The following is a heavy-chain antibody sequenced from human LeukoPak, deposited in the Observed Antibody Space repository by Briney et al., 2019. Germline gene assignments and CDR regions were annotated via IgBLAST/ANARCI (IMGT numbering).Heavy chain of an antibody. V-gene: IGHV4-39*07. CDR3: AREPLGYCSSTSCYELDY. J-gene: IGHJ4*02. CDR2: IYYSGST. D-gene: IGHD2-2*01. CDR1: GGSISSSSYD. Sequence: SETLSLTCTVSGGSISSSSYDWGWIRQPPGKGLEWIGSIYYSGSTYYNPSLKSRVTISVDTSKNQFSLKLSSVTAADTALYYCAREPLGYCSSTSCYELDYWGQGTLVTVSS.